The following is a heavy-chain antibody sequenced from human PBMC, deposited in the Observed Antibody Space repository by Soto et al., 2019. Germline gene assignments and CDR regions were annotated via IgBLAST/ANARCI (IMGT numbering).Heavy chain of an antibody. CDR1: GFTFSNAW. D-gene: IGHD6-13*01. CDR3: TTESRSSSWYDHLYYLDY. V-gene: IGHV3-15*01. J-gene: IGHJ4*02. Sequence: GGSLRLSCAASGFTFSNAWMSWVRQAPGKGLEWVGRIKSKTDGGTTDYAAPVKGRFTISRDDSKNTLYLQMNSLKTEDTAVYYCTTESRSSSWYDHLYYLDYWGQGTLVTVSS. CDR2: IKSKTDGGTT.